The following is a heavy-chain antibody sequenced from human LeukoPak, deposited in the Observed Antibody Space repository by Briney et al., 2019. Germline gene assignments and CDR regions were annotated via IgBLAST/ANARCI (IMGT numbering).Heavy chain of an antibody. V-gene: IGHV3-74*01. CDR1: GFTFSNYW. D-gene: IGHD2-15*01. CDR3: ARILQYYFDY. CDR2: INPDGSTT. J-gene: IGHJ4*02. Sequence: GGSLRLSCAASGFTFSNYWMHWVRQDPGKGLVWVSFINPDGSTTNYADSVKGRFTISRDNAKNALYPQMNSLRAEDTAVYYCARILQYYFDYWGQGTLVTVSS.